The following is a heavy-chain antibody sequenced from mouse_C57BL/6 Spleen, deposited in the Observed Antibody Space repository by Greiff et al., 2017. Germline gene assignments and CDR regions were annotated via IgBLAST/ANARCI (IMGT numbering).Heavy chain of an antibody. CDR2: IHPNSGST. D-gene: IGHD2-5*01. CDR1: GYTFTSYW. V-gene: IGHV1-64*01. J-gene: IGHJ4*01. Sequence: VQLQQPGAELVKPGASVKLSCKASGYTFTSYWMHWVKQRPGQGLEWIGMIHPNSGSTNYNEKFKSKATLTVDKSSSTAYMQLSSLTSEDSAVYYCAREKAYYSKINAMDYWGQGTSVTVSS. CDR3: AREKAYYSKINAMDY.